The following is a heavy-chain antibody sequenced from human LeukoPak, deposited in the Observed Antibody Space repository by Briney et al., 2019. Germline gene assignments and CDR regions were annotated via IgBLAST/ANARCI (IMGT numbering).Heavy chain of an antibody. CDR2: INHSGST. V-gene: IGHV4-34*01. CDR3: ARGDGDYEAEYFQH. Sequence: KPSETLSLTCAVYGGSFSGYYWSWIRQPPGKGLEWIGEINHSGSTNYNPSLKSRVTISVDTSKNQFSLKLSSVTAADTAVYYCARGDGDYEAEYFQHWGQGTLVTVSS. CDR1: GGSFSGYY. J-gene: IGHJ1*01. D-gene: IGHD4-17*01.